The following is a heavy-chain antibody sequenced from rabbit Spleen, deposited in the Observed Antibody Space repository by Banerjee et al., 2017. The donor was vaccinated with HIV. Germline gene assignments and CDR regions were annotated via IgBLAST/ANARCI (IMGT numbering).Heavy chain of an antibody. CDR3: ARDGAGGSYFAL. V-gene: IGHV1S47*01. D-gene: IGHD8-1*01. CDR2: IDPVFGSI. J-gene: IGHJ4*01. Sequence: QEQLVESGGGLVQPGGSLKLSCKTSGFDFSSYGLSWVRQAPGKGLEWIGYIDPVFGSIYYASWAKGRFTISSHNAQNTLYLQMTSLTAADTATYFCARDGAGGSYFALWGPGTLVTVS. CDR1: GFDFSSYG.